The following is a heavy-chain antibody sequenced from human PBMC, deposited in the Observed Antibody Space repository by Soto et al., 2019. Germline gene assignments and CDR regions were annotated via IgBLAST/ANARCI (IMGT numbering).Heavy chain of an antibody. CDR1: GGPISSSSYY. Sequence: PSETLSLTCFVSGGPISSSSYYWGWIRQAPGKGLEWLATIYYTGYTYHNPSLKSHVTISVDTSKDQFSLELTSVTAADTALYYCARSAIATHWFFDLWGRGTLVTVSS. V-gene: IGHV4-39*01. CDR3: ARSAIATHWFFDL. J-gene: IGHJ2*01. D-gene: IGHD5-18*01. CDR2: IYYTGYT.